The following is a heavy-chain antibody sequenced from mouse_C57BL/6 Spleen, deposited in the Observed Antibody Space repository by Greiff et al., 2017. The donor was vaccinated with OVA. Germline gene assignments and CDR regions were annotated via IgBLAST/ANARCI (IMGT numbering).Heavy chain of an antibody. CDR3: AREDDYYYGSSDWYFDV. V-gene: IGHV1-64*01. D-gene: IGHD1-1*01. CDR1: GYTFTSYW. CDR2: IHPNSGST. J-gene: IGHJ1*03. Sequence: VKLQQPGAELVKPGASVKLSCKASGYTFTSYWMHWVKQRPGQGLEWIGMIHPNSGSTNYNEKFKSKATLTVDKSSSPAYMQLSSLTSEDSAVYYCAREDDYYYGSSDWYFDVWGTGTTVTVSS.